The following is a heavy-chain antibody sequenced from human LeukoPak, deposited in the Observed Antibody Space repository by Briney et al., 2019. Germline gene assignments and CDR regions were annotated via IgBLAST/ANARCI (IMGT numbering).Heavy chain of an antibody. J-gene: IGHJ4*02. CDR1: GGSISSSSYY. Sequence: PSETLSLTCTVSGGSISSSSYYWGWIRQPPGKGLEWIGSIYYSGSTYYNPSLKSRVTISVDTSKNQFSLKLSSVTAADTAVYYCARTKRLTYYYGSGNFDYWGQGTLVTVSS. CDR3: ARTKRLTYYYGSGNFDY. CDR2: IYYSGST. V-gene: IGHV4-39*01. D-gene: IGHD3-10*01.